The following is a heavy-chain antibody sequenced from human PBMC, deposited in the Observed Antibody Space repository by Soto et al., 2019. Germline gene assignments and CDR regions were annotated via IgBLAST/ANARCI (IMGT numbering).Heavy chain of an antibody. CDR2: IRSKTDGGTT. J-gene: IGHJ3*02. Sequence: GGSLRLSCAASGITFSNAWMNWVRQAPGKELEYIGRIRSKTDGGTTEYAAPVEGRFTISRDDSKNTLYLQMGGLKTEDTAVYYCTTTRPGTNVFDNWGQGTLVTVSS. D-gene: IGHD6-13*01. CDR1: GITFSNAW. V-gene: IGHV3-15*01. CDR3: TTTRPGTNVFDN.